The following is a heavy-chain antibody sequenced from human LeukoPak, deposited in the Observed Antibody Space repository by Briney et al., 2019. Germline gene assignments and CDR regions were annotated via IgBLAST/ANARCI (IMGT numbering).Heavy chain of an antibody. CDR1: GGTFSSYA. V-gene: IGHV1-69*13. Sequence: ASVKVSCKASGGTFSSYAISWVRQAPGQGLEWMGGIIPIFGTANYAQKFQGRVTITADESTSTAYMELSSLRSEDTAVYYCATGKWSIGRRLDEVTYYYYYGMDVWGQGTTVTVSS. CDR2: IIPIFGTA. D-gene: IGHD2-15*01. CDR3: ATGKWSIGRRLDEVTYYYYYGMDV. J-gene: IGHJ6*02.